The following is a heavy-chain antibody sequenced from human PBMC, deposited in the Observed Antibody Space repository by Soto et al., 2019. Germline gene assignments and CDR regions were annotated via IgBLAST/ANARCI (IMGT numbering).Heavy chain of an antibody. CDR2: IYYSGST. D-gene: IGHD1-20*01. Sequence: QVQLQESGPGLVKPSQTLSLTCTVSGGSISSGGYYWSWIRQHPGKGLEWIGYIYYSGSTYYNPSLKSRVTISVDTSKNQFALKLSSVTAADTAVYYCARWRGWSEDPNNWKYHGDPDPWGQGTLVTVSS. CDR1: GGSISSGGYY. CDR3: ARWRGWSEDPNNWKYHGDPDP. V-gene: IGHV4-31*03. J-gene: IGHJ5*02.